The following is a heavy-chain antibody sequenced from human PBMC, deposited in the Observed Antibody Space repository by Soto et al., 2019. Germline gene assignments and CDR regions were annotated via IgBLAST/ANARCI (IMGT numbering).Heavy chain of an antibody. V-gene: IGHV4-4*07. D-gene: IGHD1-26*01. J-gene: IGHJ4*02. Sequence: PSETLSLTCTVSGASISGFYWSWIRKSAGKGLEWIGRIYATGTTDYNPSLKSRVMMSVDTSKKQFSLKLRSVTAADSAVYYCSGAESHDTAYFSLYWGQGTPVTVSS. CDR1: GASISGFY. CDR3: SGAESHDTAYFSLY. CDR2: IYATGTT.